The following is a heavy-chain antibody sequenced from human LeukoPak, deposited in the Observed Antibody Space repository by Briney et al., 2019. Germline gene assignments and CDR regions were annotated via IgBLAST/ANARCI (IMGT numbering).Heavy chain of an antibody. CDR2: ISGDERGT. J-gene: IGHJ3*01. V-gene: IGHV3-74*01. Sequence: PGGSLRLSCVASGFTLSNHWMHWVRQTPGKGLNWISRISGDERGTNYAGSVKGRFIISRDNAKNTLFLQMDSLRVEDTAVYYCVRDVYQVRSNDYVFDVWGQGTMVTVTS. CDR1: GFTLSNHW. D-gene: IGHD2-2*02. CDR3: VRDVYQVRSNDYVFDV.